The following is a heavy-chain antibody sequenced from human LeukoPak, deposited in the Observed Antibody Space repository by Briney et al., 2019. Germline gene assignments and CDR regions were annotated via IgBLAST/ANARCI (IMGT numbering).Heavy chain of an antibody. CDR1: GGSSNSYS. CDR3: ARVAPISCGWYWSDY. J-gene: IGHJ4*02. V-gene: IGHV4-59*01. D-gene: IGHD6-19*01. Sequence: PSETLSFTCTVAGGSSNSYSWGWLRQPPGKGLEWIGHIYYSGSTNYNPSLKSRVTISVDTSKNQFSLKLYSVTAADTDVYYSARVAPISCGWYWSDYWGQGTLVTVSS. CDR2: IYYSGST.